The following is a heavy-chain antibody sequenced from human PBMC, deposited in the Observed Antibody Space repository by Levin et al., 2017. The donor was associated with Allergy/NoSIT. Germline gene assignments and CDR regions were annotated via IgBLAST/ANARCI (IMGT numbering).Heavy chain of an antibody. Sequence: SCTGSGFTFGDYAMSWVRQAPGKGLEWVGFIRNKAHGGTTEYAASVKGRLTIPRDDSKSIAYLQMNSLKTEDTAVYFCARGGPPNYDYNWGSYRYGYFDYWGQGTLVTVSS. J-gene: IGHJ4*02. CDR1: GFTFGDYA. CDR3: ARGGPPNYDYNWGSYRYGYFDY. D-gene: IGHD3-16*02. CDR2: IRNKAHGGTT. V-gene: IGHV3-49*04.